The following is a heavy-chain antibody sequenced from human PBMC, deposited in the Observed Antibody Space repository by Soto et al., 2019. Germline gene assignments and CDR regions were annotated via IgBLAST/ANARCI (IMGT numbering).Heavy chain of an antibody. Sequence: GGSLRLSCTASGFSFSNYGMHWVRQAPGKGLEWVAVISYDGSNKYYADSVKGRFTISRDNSKNTLYLQMNSLRAEDTAVYYCAKEVRMYYYYGMDVWGQGTTVTVSS. V-gene: IGHV3-30*18. CDR2: ISYDGSNK. D-gene: IGHD2-15*01. CDR1: GFSFSNYG. J-gene: IGHJ6*02. CDR3: AKEVRMYYYYGMDV.